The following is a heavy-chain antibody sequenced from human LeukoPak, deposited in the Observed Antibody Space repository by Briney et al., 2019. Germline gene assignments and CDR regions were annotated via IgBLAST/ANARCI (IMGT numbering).Heavy chain of an antibody. Sequence: SETLSLTCAVYGESFSASYWSLIRQPPGKGLEWLGEIHHSGNTNYNPSLKSRVTISVDSSKNQFPLKLSSVTAADTAVYYCARTTEGGYTYDYFYYYYMDVWGKGTTVTISS. D-gene: IGHD5-18*01. CDR3: ARTTEGGYTYDYFYYYYMDV. CDR2: IHHSGNT. V-gene: IGHV4-34*01. CDR1: GESFSASY. J-gene: IGHJ6*03.